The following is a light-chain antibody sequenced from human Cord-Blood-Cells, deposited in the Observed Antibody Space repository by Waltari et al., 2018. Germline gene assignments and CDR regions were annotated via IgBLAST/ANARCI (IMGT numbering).Light chain of an antibody. CDR3: QQSYSTQFT. J-gene: IGKJ3*01. CDR1: QSTSSY. V-gene: IGKV1-39*01. CDR2: AAS. Sequence: IQMTQSPSSLSASVGDRVTITCRASQSTSSYLNWYQQKPGKAPKLLIYAASSLQSGVPSRFSGSGSGTDFTLTISSLQPEDFATYYCQQSYSTQFTFGPGTKVDIK.